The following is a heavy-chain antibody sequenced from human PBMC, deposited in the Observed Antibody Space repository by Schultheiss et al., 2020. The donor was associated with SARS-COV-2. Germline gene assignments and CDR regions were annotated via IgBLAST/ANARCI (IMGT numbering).Heavy chain of an antibody. CDR1: GGSISSYY. Sequence: SETLSLTCTVSGGSISSYYWSWIRQPPGKGLEWIGYIYYSGSTNYNPSLKSRVTISVDTSKNQFSLKLSSVTAADTAVYYCARVSSLPIGLRLYYFDYWGQGTLVTVSS. J-gene: IGHJ4*02. CDR2: IYYSGST. CDR3: ARVSSLPIGLRLYYFDY. V-gene: IGHV4-59*08. D-gene: IGHD4-17*01.